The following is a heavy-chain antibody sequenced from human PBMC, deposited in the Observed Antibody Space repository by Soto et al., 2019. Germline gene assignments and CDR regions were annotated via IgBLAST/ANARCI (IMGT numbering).Heavy chain of an antibody. Sequence: EEQVVESGGGLVKPGESLRLSCAASGFTFKNAWMSWVRQAPGKGLEWVGLIKSNTDGGTTDYAAPVKGRFTISRDDSKNTLCLQMNSLKTEDTAVYYCTTGYGGVWGQGTTVTVSS. CDR3: TTGYGGV. CDR1: GFTFKNAW. CDR2: IKSNTDGGTT. V-gene: IGHV3-15*01. D-gene: IGHD1-1*01. J-gene: IGHJ6*02.